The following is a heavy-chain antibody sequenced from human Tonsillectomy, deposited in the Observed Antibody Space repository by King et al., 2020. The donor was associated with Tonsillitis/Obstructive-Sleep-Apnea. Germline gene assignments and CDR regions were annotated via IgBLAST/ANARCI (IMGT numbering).Heavy chain of an antibody. CDR3: ARQMEGGAYLAPLGY. J-gene: IGHJ4*02. D-gene: IGHD2-21*01. V-gene: IGHV3-30*04. CDR1: GFTFTSSA. Sequence: VQLVESGGGVVRPGRSLRLSCAASGFTFTSSAMHWVRQAPGKGLEWVAVISRDERNIYYTNSVKGRFTISRDSSKNTVFLEMNSLRTEDTAIYWCARQMEGGAYLAPLGYWGQGTLVTVSS. CDR2: ISRDERNI.